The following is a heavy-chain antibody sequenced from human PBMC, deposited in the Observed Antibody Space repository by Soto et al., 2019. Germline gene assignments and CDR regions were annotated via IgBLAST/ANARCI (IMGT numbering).Heavy chain of an antibody. CDR1: GGTFSSYA. CDR2: IIPIFGTA. Sequence: QVQLVQSGAEVKKPGSSVKVSCKASGGTFSSYAISWVRQAPGQGLEWMGGIIPIFGTANYAQKFQGRVTINADEYTSTAYMELSSLRSEDTAVYYCARDLIGGGSRPLFDYWGQGTLVTVSS. D-gene: IGHD2-15*01. CDR3: ARDLIGGGSRPLFDY. V-gene: IGHV1-69*01. J-gene: IGHJ4*02.